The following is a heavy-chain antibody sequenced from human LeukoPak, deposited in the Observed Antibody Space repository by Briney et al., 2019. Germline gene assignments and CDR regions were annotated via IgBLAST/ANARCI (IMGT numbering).Heavy chain of an antibody. D-gene: IGHD3-22*01. CDR3: ARHSGGYYDSSGYQYYYYYYMDV. CDR2: IYPGDSDT. Sequence: GESLKISCKGSGYSFTSYWIGWVRQMPGKGLEWMGIIYPGDSDTRYSPSFQGQVTISADKSISTAYLQWSSLKASDTAMYYCARHSGGYYDSSGYQYYYYYYMDVWGKGTTVTVSS. V-gene: IGHV5-51*01. J-gene: IGHJ6*03. CDR1: GYSFTSYW.